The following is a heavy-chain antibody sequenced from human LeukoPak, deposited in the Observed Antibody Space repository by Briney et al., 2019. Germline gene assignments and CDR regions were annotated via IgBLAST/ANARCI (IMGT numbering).Heavy chain of an antibody. J-gene: IGHJ2*01. CDR1: GYTFTSYD. D-gene: IGHD2-2*02. V-gene: IGHV1-8*01. Sequence: ASVKVSCKASGYTFTSYDVNWVRQATGQGLEWMGWMNPNSGNTGYAQKFQGRVTMTRNTSISTAYMELSSLRSEDTAVYCCARVGLPGYCSSTSCHIPYWYFDLWGRGTLVTVSS. CDR3: ARVGLPGYCSSTSCHIPYWYFDL. CDR2: MNPNSGNT.